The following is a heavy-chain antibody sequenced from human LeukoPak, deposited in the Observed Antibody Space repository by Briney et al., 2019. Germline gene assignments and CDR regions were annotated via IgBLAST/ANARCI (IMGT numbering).Heavy chain of an antibody. D-gene: IGHD6-19*01. CDR1: GGAISSYY. V-gene: IGHV4-59*01. J-gene: IGHJ4*02. CDR2: IYYSGST. CDR3: ARDVYSSGWYDY. Sequence: PSETLSLTCTVSGGAISSYYWSWIRQPPGKGLEWSGYIYYSGSTNYNPSLKSRVTISVDTSKNQFSLKLSSVTAADTAVYYCARDVYSSGWYDYWGQGTLVTVSS.